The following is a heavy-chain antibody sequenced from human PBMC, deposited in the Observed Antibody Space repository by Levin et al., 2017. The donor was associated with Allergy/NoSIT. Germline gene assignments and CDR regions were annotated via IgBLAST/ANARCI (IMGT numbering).Heavy chain of an antibody. CDR1: GYTFTGYY. D-gene: IGHD3-9*01. V-gene: IGHV1-2*02. CDR3: ARSRSFDDYYFDY. J-gene: IGHJ4*02. CDR2: INPNSGGT. Sequence: ASVKVSCKASGYTFTGYYMHWVRQAPGQGLEWMGWINPNSGGTNYAQKFQGRVTMTRDTSISTAYMELSRLRSDDTAVYYCARSRSFDDYYFDYWGQGTLVTVSS.